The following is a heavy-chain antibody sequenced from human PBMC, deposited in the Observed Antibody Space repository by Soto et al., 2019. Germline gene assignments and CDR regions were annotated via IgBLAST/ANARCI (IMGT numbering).Heavy chain of an antibody. Sequence: ASVKVSCKASGYTFTGYYMHWVRQAPGQGLEWMGWISPNSGGTNYAQKFQGRVTMTRDASISTAYMELSRLRSDDTAVYYCARVFPRLRYFDWPPYPPKYYGMDVWGQGTTVTVSS. D-gene: IGHD3-9*01. V-gene: IGHV1-2*02. CDR3: ARVFPRLRYFDWPPYPPKYYGMDV. CDR2: ISPNSGGT. J-gene: IGHJ6*02. CDR1: GYTFTGYY.